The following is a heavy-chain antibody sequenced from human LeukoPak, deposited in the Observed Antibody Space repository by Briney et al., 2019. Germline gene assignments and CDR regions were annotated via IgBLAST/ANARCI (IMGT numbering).Heavy chain of an antibody. Sequence: GGSLRLSCAASGFTFSSYAMSWVRQAPVKGLEWVSAISGSGGSTYYADSVKGRFTISRDNSKNTLYLQMNSLRAEDTAVYYCAKDPAKYMFAVAGSWGQGTLVTVSS. J-gene: IGHJ4*02. CDR2: ISGSGGST. D-gene: IGHD6-19*01. CDR3: AKDPAKYMFAVAGS. V-gene: IGHV3-23*01. CDR1: GFTFSSYA.